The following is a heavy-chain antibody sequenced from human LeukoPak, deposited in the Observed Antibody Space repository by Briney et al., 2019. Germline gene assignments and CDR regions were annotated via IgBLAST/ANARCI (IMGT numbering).Heavy chain of an antibody. V-gene: IGHV1-69*13. J-gene: IGHJ5*02. CDR3: ATSRRIHGSGLAVRYSWLDP. CDR1: GYTFTDYY. Sequence: RASVRVSCKASGYTFTDYYIHWVRQAPGQGLEWMGGIIPIFETTNYAQKFQGRVTITADESTNTAYMELSSLRSDDTAVYFCATSRRIHGSGLAVRYSWLDPWGPGTLVTVSS. D-gene: IGHD3-10*01. CDR2: IIPIFETT.